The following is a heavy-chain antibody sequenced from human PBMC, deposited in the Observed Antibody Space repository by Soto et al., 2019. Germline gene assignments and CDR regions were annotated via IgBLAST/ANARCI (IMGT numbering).Heavy chain of an antibody. D-gene: IGHD6-13*01. CDR1: GFTFSSYG. CDR3: AKDWRAAGTFVYMDV. J-gene: IGHJ6*03. V-gene: IGHV3-30*18. Sequence: PGGSLRLSCAASGFTFSSYGMHWVRQAPGKGLEWVAVISYDGSNKYYADSVKGRFTISRDNSKNTLYLQMNSLRAEDTAVYYCAKDWRAAGTFVYMDVWGKGTTVTVSS. CDR2: ISYDGSNK.